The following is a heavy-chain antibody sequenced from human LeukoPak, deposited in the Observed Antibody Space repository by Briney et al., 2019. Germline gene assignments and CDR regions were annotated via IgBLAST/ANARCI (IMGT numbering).Heavy chain of an antibody. CDR2: ISGSGGST. J-gene: IGHJ6*02. CDR1: GFTFSSYA. Sequence: PGGSLRLSCAASGFTFSSYAMSWVRQAPGKGLEWVSAISGSGGSTYYADSVKGRFTISRHNSKNTLYLQMNSLRAEDTAVYYCARSGSYYYYGMDVWGQGTTVTVSS. CDR3: ARSGSYYYYGMDV. D-gene: IGHD5-12*01. V-gene: IGHV3-23*01.